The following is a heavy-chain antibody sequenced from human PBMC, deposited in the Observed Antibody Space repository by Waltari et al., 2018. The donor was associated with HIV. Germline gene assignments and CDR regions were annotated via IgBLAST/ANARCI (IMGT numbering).Heavy chain of an antibody. Sequence: QEQLVQSGAEVKKPGSSVKVSCQASGGTFRSNAIRRVRQAPGHGLEGMGGIILSFGATNYAQKFHGRLTINADESTGTVYMELSNLTFEDTAVYYCARGSSGSYRWFDPWGHGTLVTVSS. CDR1: GGTFRSNA. CDR2: IILSFGAT. CDR3: ARGSSGSYRWFDP. D-gene: IGHD1-26*01. V-gene: IGHV1-69*01. J-gene: IGHJ5*02.